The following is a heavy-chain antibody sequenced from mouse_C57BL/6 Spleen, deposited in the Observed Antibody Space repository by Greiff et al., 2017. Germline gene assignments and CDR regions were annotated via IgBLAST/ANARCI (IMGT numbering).Heavy chain of an antibody. CDR3: ARKEAAFDY. J-gene: IGHJ2*01. Sequence: VQLQQSGAELVRPGTSVKVSCKASGYAFTNYLIEWVKQRPGQGLEWIGVINPGSGGTTYNEKFKGKATLTADKSSSTAYMQLSSLTSEDSAVYFCARKEAAFDYWGQGTTLTVSS. V-gene: IGHV1-54*01. D-gene: IGHD1-2*01. CDR1: GYAFTNYL. CDR2: INPGSGGT.